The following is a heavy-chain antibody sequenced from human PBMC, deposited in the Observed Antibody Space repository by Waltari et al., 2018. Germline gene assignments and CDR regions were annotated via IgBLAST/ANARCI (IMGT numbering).Heavy chain of an antibody. CDR3: ARYWDYDILTGYYRYFDY. J-gene: IGHJ4*02. CDR1: GGSISSYY. V-gene: IGHV4-59*01. D-gene: IGHD3-9*01. CDR2: IYYSGST. Sequence: QVQLQESGPGLVKPSETLSLTCPVSGGSISSYYWSWIRQPPGKGLEWIGYIYYSGSTNYSPSLKSRVTISVDTSKNQFSLKLSSVTAADTAVYYCARYWDYDILTGYYRYFDYWGQGTLVTVSS.